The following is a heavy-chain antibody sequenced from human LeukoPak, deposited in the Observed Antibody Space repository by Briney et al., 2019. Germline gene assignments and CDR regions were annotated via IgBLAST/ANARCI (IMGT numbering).Heavy chain of an antibody. Sequence: ASVKVSCKSSGYTFTGCYMHWVRQAPGQGLEWMGWINPNSGGTNYAQKFQGRVTMTRDTSISTAYMELSRLRSDDTAEYYCARAFSYDFWSGYYSYYYGMDVWGQGTTVTVSS. CDR2: INPNSGGT. J-gene: IGHJ6*02. V-gene: IGHV1-2*02. CDR1: GYTFTGCY. D-gene: IGHD3-3*01. CDR3: ARAFSYDFWSGYYSYYYGMDV.